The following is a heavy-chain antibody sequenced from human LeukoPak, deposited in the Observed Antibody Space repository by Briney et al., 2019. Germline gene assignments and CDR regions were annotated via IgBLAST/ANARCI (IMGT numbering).Heavy chain of an antibody. CDR1: GFTFSSYW. CDR2: IKQDGSDK. Sequence: GGSLRLSCTASGFTFSSYWMSWVRQAPGKGLEWVANIKQDGSDKYYVDSVKGRFTISRDNAKNTVYLQMNSLRAEDTAVYYCARDAAGLDYWGQGTLVTVSS. CDR3: ARDAAGLDY. V-gene: IGHV3-7*01. D-gene: IGHD2-15*01. J-gene: IGHJ4*02.